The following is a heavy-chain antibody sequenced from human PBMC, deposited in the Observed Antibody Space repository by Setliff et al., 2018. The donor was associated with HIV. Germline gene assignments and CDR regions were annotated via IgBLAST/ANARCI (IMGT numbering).Heavy chain of an antibody. D-gene: IGHD3-10*01. Sequence: PSETLSLTCTVSGGSITRTPYYWGWIRQPPGKGLEWIGSIHHSGTAYDNPSLKSRVTISVDPSTNQILLRLSSVPAADTAVYYCARLSGGMVPNYWGQGTQVTVSS. V-gene: IGHV4-39*01. CDR3: ARLSGGMVPNY. CDR1: GGSITRTPYY. CDR2: IHHSGTA. J-gene: IGHJ4*02.